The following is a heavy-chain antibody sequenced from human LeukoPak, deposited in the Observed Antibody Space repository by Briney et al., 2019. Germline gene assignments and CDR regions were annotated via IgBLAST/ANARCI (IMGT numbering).Heavy chain of an antibody. D-gene: IGHD3-9*01. CDR2: FDPEDGDT. V-gene: IGHV1-24*01. J-gene: IGHJ4*02. CDR3: ARGPQGYFDWLRVAPESNIDY. Sequence: ASVKVSCKVSGYTFTELSMHWVRQAPGKGLEWMGGFDPEDGDTIYAQKVQGRVTMTENTSTDTDYMELSSLTSDDTAVYYCARGPQGYFDWLRVAPESNIDYWGQGTLVTVSS. CDR1: GYTFTELS.